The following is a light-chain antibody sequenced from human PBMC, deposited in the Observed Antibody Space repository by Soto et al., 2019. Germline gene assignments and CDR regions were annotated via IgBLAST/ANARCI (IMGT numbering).Light chain of an antibody. J-gene: IGLJ1*01. Sequence: QSALTQPPSASGSPGQSVTISCTGTSSDVGGYNYVSWYQQHPGKAPKLMIYEVSKRPSGVPDRFSGSKSGNTASLTVSGLQAEDEADYYCSSYAGNNFDVFGTGTKVTVL. CDR1: SSDVGGYNY. V-gene: IGLV2-8*01. CDR2: EVS. CDR3: SSYAGNNFDV.